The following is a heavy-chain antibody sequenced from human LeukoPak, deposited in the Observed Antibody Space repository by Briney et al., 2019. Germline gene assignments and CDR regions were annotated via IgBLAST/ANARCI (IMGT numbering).Heavy chain of an antibody. CDR3: ARDFYPYSGSPLGWFDP. V-gene: IGHV1-2*06. D-gene: IGHD1-26*01. CDR2: INPNSGGT. Sequence: ASVKVSCKASGYTFTGYYMHWVRQAPGQGLEWMGRINPNSGGTNYAQKFQGRVTMTRDTSISTAYMELSRLRSGATAVYYCARDFYPYSGSPLGWFDPWGQGTLVTVSS. CDR1: GYTFTGYY. J-gene: IGHJ5*02.